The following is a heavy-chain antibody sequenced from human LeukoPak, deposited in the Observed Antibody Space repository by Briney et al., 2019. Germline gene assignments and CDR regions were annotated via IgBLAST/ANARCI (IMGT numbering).Heavy chain of an antibody. CDR2: IIPIFGTP. J-gene: IGHJ2*01. V-gene: IGHV1-69*05. Sequence: SVKVSCKASGGTFSSYAISWVRQAPGQGLEWMGGIIPIFGTPNYAQKFQGRVTITTDESTSTAYMELSSLRSEDTAVYYCANYGDYVSWFDPWGRGTLVTVSS. CDR1: GGTFSSYA. D-gene: IGHD4-17*01. CDR3: ANYGDYVSWFDP.